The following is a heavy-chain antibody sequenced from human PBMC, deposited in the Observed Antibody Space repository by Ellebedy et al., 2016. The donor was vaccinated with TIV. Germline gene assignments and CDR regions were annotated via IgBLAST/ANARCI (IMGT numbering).Heavy chain of an antibody. J-gene: IGHJ5*02. V-gene: IGHV4-4*02. CDR3: ARRYSSSWYWFDP. Sequence: SETLSLTCAVSGGSISSSNWWTWVRQPPGKGLEWIGEIYYRGNTNYNPSLKSRVTISIDKSKNQFSLNLKSVTAADTAVYYGARRYSSSWYWFDPWGQGTLVSVSS. D-gene: IGHD6-13*01. CDR1: GGSISSSNW. CDR2: IYYRGNT.